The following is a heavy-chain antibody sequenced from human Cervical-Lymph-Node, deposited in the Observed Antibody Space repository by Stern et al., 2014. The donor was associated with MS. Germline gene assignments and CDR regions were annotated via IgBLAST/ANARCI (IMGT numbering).Heavy chain of an antibody. CDR3: AKGHCSGGSCYSEYFQH. V-gene: IGHV3-30*18. CDR1: GFTFSSYG. J-gene: IGHJ1*01. D-gene: IGHD2-15*01. Sequence: VQLVESGGGVVQPGRSLRLSCAASGFTFSSYGMHWVRQAPGKGLEWVAVISYDGSNKYYADSVKGRFTISRDNSKNTLYLQMNSLRAEDTAVYYCAKGHCSGGSCYSEYFQHWGQGTLVTVSS. CDR2: ISYDGSNK.